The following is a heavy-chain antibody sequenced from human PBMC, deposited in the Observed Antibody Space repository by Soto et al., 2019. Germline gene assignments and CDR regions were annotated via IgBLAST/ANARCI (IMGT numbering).Heavy chain of an antibody. CDR2: IYYSGST. V-gene: IGHV4-59*08. Sequence: QVQLRESGPGLVKPSETLSLTCTVSGGSISSYYWSWIRQPPGKGLEWIGYIYYSGSTNYNPSLKSRVTISVDTSKNQFSLKLSSVTAADTAVYYCARHVLLWFGELSQFDYWGQGTLVTVSS. CDR3: ARHVLLWFGELSQFDY. J-gene: IGHJ4*02. CDR1: GGSISSYY. D-gene: IGHD3-10*01.